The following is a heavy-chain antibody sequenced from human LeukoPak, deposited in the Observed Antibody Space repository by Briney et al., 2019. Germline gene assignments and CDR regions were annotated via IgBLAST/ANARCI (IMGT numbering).Heavy chain of an antibody. V-gene: IGHV1-69*13. CDR3: ARVASSSYFYYYYMDV. CDR1: GGTFSSYA. Sequence: SVKVSCKASGGTFSSYAISWVRQAPGQGLEWMGGIIPIFGTANYAQKFQGRVTITADESTSTAYMELSSLRSEDTAVYYCARVASSSYFYYYYMDVWGKGTTVTVSS. CDR2: IIPIFGTA. D-gene: IGHD6-6*01. J-gene: IGHJ6*03.